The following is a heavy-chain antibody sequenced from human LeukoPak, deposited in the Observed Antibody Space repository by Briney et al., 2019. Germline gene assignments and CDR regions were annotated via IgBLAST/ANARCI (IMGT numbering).Heavy chain of an antibody. CDR2: ISASGGST. CDR1: GITFSSYA. CDR3: AKDRTSGWYDKYFDY. Sequence: GGSLRLSCAASGITFSSYAMSWVRQAPGKGLEWVSTISASGGSTYYADSVKGRFTISRDDSKNTLYLQMNSLRAEDTALYYCAKDRTSGWYDKYFDYWGQGTLVTVSS. V-gene: IGHV3-23*01. D-gene: IGHD6-13*01. J-gene: IGHJ4*02.